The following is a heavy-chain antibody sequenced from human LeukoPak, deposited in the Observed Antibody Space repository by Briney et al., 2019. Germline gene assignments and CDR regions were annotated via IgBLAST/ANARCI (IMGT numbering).Heavy chain of an antibody. V-gene: IGHV3-20*04. Sequence: LRLYCAAYGFTFDDYGMSWFRQAPGKGLEWVSGINWNGGSTGYADSVKGRFTISRDNAKNSLYLQMNSLRAEDTALYYCARLLGYYGSGGPDAFDIWGQGTMVTVSS. CDR2: INWNGGST. CDR1: GFTFDDYG. D-gene: IGHD3-10*01. J-gene: IGHJ3*02. CDR3: ARLLGYYGSGGPDAFDI.